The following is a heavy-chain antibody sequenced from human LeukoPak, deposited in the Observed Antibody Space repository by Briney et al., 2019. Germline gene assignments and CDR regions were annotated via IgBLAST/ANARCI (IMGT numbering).Heavy chain of an antibody. Sequence: GGSLRLSCAASGFSFSSFGMSWVRHAPGRGLQRVSSISGDGRDTFYADSVKGRFTVSRDNSKTTMFLQMNSLRVEDTALYYCARGARLQPMGEFWGQGTLVTVSS. CDR1: GFSFSSFG. CDR2: ISGDGRDT. V-gene: IGHV3-23*01. J-gene: IGHJ4*02. D-gene: IGHD4-11*01. CDR3: ARGARLQPMGEF.